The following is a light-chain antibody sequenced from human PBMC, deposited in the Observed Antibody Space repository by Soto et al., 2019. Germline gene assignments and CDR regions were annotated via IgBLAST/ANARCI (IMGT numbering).Light chain of an antibody. V-gene: IGKV1-5*01. CDR2: DAS. Sequence: DIQMTQSPSTLSASAGDRVTITCRASQSISSWLAWYQQKTGKAPKLLIYDASSLESGVPSRFSGSGSGTEFTLTISSLQPDDFATYYCQQYNSYSTFGQGTKLEIK. CDR1: QSISSW. CDR3: QQYNSYST. J-gene: IGKJ2*01.